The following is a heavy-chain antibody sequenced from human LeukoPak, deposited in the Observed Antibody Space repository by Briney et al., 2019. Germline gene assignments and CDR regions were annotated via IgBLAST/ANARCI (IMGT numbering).Heavy chain of an antibody. D-gene: IGHD5-18*01. CDR3: AMGGYSYGRLFDY. Sequence: GTSVKVSCKASGYTFTGYYMHWVRQVPGQGLEWMGRINPNSGGTNYAQKFQGRVTMTRDTSISTAYMELSRLRSDDTAVYYCAMGGYSYGRLFDYWGQGTLVTVSS. V-gene: IGHV1-2*06. J-gene: IGHJ4*02. CDR1: GYTFTGYY. CDR2: INPNSGGT.